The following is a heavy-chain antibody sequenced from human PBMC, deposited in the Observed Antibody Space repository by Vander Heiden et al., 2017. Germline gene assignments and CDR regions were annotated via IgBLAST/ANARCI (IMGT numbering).Heavy chain of an antibody. J-gene: IGHJ3*02. CDR3: AREGVVVTPIPDPFDI. CDR2: MNPNSGNT. V-gene: IGHV1-8*01. D-gene: IGHD2-21*02. Sequence: QVQLVQSGAEVKKPGASVKVSCKASGYTFSSYDINWVRQAAGQGLEWMGWMNPNSGNTGYAQKFHGRVTMTRSTSISTAYMELSSLTSEDTAVYYCAREGVVVTPIPDPFDIWGQGTMVTVSS. CDR1: GYTFSSYD.